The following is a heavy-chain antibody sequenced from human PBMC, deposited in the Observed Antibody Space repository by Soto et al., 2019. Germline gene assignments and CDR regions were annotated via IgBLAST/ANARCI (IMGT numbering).Heavy chain of an antibody. CDR3: ARYYYDSSGYYPL. V-gene: IGHV3-33*01. Sequence: GGSLRLSCAASGFTCSRYGMHWVRQAPGKGLEWVAVIWSDGSNKYYADSVKGRFTISRDNSKNTLYLQMNSLRAEDTAVYYCARYYYDSSGYYPLWGQGTLVTVSS. CDR1: GFTCSRYG. J-gene: IGHJ4*02. D-gene: IGHD3-22*01. CDR2: IWSDGSNK.